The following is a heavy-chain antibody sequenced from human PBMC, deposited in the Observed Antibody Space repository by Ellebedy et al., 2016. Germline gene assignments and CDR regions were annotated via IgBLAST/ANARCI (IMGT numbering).Heavy chain of an antibody. Sequence: ALVKVSCXASGYTFTSSGITWVRQAPGQGLEWMGWISTSNGDTNYAQKLQGRVTMTTDPSTSTAYMELRSLRSDDTAVYYCARGNHYYDSSGYHDWGQGTLVTVSS. CDR1: GYTFTSSG. D-gene: IGHD3-22*01. V-gene: IGHV1-18*01. J-gene: IGHJ4*02. CDR3: ARGNHYYDSSGYHD. CDR2: ISTSNGDT.